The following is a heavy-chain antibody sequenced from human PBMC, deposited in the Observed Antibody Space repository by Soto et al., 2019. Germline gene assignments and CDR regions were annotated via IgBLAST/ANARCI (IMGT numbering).Heavy chain of an antibody. CDR3: ASGIRVGSGVSAS. D-gene: IGHD6-19*01. V-gene: IGHV1-2*02. CDR2: INPNSGGT. J-gene: IGHJ5*02. Sequence: EQGLEWMGWINPNSGGTNYAQKFQGRATMTRDTSISTAYMELSRLRSDDTAVYYAASGIRVGSGVSASWGKGSLDTGSS.